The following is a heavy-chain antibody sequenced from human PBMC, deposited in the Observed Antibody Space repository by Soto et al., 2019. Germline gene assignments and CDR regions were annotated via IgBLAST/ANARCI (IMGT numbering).Heavy chain of an antibody. J-gene: IGHJ3*02. CDR3: AQSRGSGTHFNPAAALDI. V-gene: IGHV3-23*01. CDR2: ISGSAGGT. Sequence: EVQLLESGGDLVQPGGSLRLSCAASGFTFSNYAMSWVRQAPGKGLEWVSCISGSAGGTYYAYSVKGRFIISRDNSRNTLHLQMSSLRGQGTAIYYCAQSRGSGTHFNPAAALDIWGPGTVVTVSS. D-gene: IGHD3-10*01. CDR1: GFTFSNYA.